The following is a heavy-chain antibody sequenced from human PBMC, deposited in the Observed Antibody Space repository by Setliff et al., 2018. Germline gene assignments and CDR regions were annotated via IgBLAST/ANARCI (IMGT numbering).Heavy chain of an antibody. CDR2: INPNSGGT. V-gene: IGHV1-2*04. Sequence: ASVKVSCTTSGYTFTGYYMHWVRQAPGQGLEWMGWINPNSGGTNYAQKFQGWVTMTRDTSISTAYMELSRLRSDDTAVYYCARGPRITIFGVVSLSLYGMDVWGQGTTVTVSS. J-gene: IGHJ6*02. CDR1: GYTFTGYY. D-gene: IGHD3-3*01. CDR3: ARGPRITIFGVVSLSLYGMDV.